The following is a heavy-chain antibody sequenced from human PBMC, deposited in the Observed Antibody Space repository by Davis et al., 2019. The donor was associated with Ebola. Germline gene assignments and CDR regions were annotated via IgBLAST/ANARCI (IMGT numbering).Heavy chain of an antibody. CDR1: GGFVSSGGYS. J-gene: IGHJ5*02. Sequence: SETLSLTCAVSGGFVSSGGYSWNWIRQPPGKGLEWIGYYYYTGSTYYNPSLKSRVTISVDTSKNQFSLKLTSVTAADTAVYYCARRGSTYYYDSSGYYTYNWFDPWGQGNLVIVSS. V-gene: IGHV4-61*08. CDR3: ARRGSTYYYDSSGYYTYNWFDP. D-gene: IGHD3-22*01. CDR2: YYYTGST.